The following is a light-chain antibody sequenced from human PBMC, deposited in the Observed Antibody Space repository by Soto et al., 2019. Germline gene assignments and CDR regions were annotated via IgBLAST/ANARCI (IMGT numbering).Light chain of an antibody. CDR3: CSYAGSRTLYV. CDR1: SSDVGSYNL. CDR2: EGS. V-gene: IGLV2-23*01. Sequence: QSVLTQPASVSGSPGQSITISCTGTSSDVGSYNLVSWYQQHPGKAPKLMIYEGSKRPSGVSNRFSGSKSGNTASLTISGIQADDEADYHCCSYAGSRTLYVFGTGTKVTV. J-gene: IGLJ1*01.